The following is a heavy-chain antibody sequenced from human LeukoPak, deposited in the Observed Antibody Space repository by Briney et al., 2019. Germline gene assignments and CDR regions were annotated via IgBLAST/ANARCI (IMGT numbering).Heavy chain of an antibody. CDR1: GFTFSSYE. Sequence: PGGSLRLSCAASGFTFSSYEMNWVRQAPGKGLEWVSYISSSGSTIYYADSVKGRSTISRDNAKNSLDLQMNSLRVEDTAVYYCVRDRHYIGNREVRFPYWGQGALVTVSS. V-gene: IGHV3-48*03. J-gene: IGHJ4*02. CDR3: VRDRHYIGNREVRFPY. D-gene: IGHD3-10*01. CDR2: ISSSGSTI.